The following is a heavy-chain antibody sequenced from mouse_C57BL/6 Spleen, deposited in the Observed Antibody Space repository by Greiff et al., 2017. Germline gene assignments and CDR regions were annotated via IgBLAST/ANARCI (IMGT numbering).Heavy chain of an antibody. Sequence: EVKLMESGPELVKPGASVKMSCKASGYTFTDYNMHWVKQSHGKSLEWIGYINPNNGGTSYNQKFKGKATLTVNKSSSTAYMELRSLTSEDSAVYYCARDDYDVSDYWGQGTTLTVSS. CDR3: ARDDYDVSDY. V-gene: IGHV1-22*01. CDR1: GYTFTDYN. J-gene: IGHJ2*01. D-gene: IGHD2-4*01. CDR2: INPNNGGT.